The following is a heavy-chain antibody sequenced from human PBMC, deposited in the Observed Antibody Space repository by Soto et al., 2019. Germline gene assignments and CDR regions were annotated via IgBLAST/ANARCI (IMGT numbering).Heavy chain of an antibody. CDR3: AKDRIMGSTTFWGMDV. D-gene: IGHD3-16*01. CDR2: IIGSGGRT. Sequence: EVQLLESGGGLVQPGGSLRLSCAASGFTFSSYAMSWVRQAPGKGLEWVSAIIGSGGRTYYADSVKGRFTNSRDNSKITLYRQMNSLRVEDTAVYYCAKDRIMGSTTFWGMDVWGQGTTVTVSS. V-gene: IGHV3-23*01. J-gene: IGHJ6*02. CDR1: GFTFSSYA.